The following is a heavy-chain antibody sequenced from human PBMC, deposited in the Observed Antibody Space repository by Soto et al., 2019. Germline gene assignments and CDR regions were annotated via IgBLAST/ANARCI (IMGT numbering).Heavy chain of an antibody. D-gene: IGHD2-15*01. CDR3: AFIVVVAATSHPYGAFDI. CDR2: IVVGSGNT. Sequence: GASVKVSCKASGFTFTSSAMQWVRQARGQRLEWIGWIVVGSGNTSYAQKFQERVTITRDMSTSTAYMELSSLRSEDTAVYYCAFIVVVAATSHPYGAFDIWGQGTMVTVSS. CDR1: GFTFTSSA. V-gene: IGHV1-58*02. J-gene: IGHJ3*02.